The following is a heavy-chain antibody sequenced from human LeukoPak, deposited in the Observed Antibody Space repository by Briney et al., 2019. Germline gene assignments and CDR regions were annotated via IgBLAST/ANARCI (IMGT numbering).Heavy chain of an antibody. CDR1: GFTFSSYA. J-gene: IGHJ4*02. D-gene: IGHD6-19*01. Sequence: GGSLRLSCAASGFTFSSYAMSWVRQAPGKGLEWVSAISGSGGSTYYADSVKGRFTISRDNSKNTLYLQMNSLRPEDTALYYCAREWTYSSGWSASGYWGQGTLVTVSS. V-gene: IGHV3-23*01. CDR3: AREWTYSSGWSASGY. CDR2: ISGSGGST.